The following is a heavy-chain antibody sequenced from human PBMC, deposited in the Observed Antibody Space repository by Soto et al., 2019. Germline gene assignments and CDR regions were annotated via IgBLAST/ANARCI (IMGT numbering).Heavy chain of an antibody. V-gene: IGHV3-43*01. CDR2: ISWDGGST. CDR3: AKDMMATITGGYYYYGMDV. Sequence: PGGSLRLSCAASGVTFDDYTMHWVRQAPGKGLEWVSLISWDGGSTYYADSVKGRFTISRDNSKNSLYLQMNSLRTEDTALYYCAKDMMATITGGYYYYGMDVWGQGTTVTVSS. CDR1: GVTFDDYT. D-gene: IGHD5-12*01. J-gene: IGHJ6*02.